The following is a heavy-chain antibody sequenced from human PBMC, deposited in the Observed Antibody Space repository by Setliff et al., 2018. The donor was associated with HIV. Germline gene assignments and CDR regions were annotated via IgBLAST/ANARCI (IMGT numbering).Heavy chain of an antibody. D-gene: IGHD4-17*01. CDR1: GESSNDYY. J-gene: IGHJ4*02. CDR2: IHHTGHI. Sequence: SETLSLTCAFYGESSNDYYWNWIRQPPGKGQEWIGEIHHTGHINNHPSFKSRVTISLDKSTNQFSLTMKTVTAADSAVYYCARFEVTPVTTRDSWGQGTLVTVSS. CDR3: ARFEVTPVTTRDS. V-gene: IGHV4-34*01.